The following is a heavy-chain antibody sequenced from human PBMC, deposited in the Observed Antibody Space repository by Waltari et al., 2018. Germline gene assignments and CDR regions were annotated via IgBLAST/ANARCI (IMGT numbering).Heavy chain of an antibody. V-gene: IGHV1-18*04. CDR1: DNTFTTYS. CDR2: ISAYNGKT. Sequence: QVHLEQSGAELKKPGASVKVSCKASDNTFTTYSITWVRQAPGQGLEWMGWISAYNGKTNYAQKFQGRVTMTTDTSTNTAYMELKSLRSDDTAMYYCARRTANTRFDPWGQGSLVTVSS. CDR3: ARRTANTRFDP. J-gene: IGHJ5*02. D-gene: IGHD5-18*01.